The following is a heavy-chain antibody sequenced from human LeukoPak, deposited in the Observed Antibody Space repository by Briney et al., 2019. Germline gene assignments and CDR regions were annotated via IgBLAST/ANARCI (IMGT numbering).Heavy chain of an antibody. J-gene: IGHJ6*03. CDR2: ITDSGDRT. CDR1: EFTFGNYA. Sequence: GGSLRLSCATSEFTFGNYAMSWVRQAPGKGLEWVSTITDSGDRTYYADSVKGRFTISGDNSKNTLYLQLNSLTAEDAAIYSCAKAGGASFYYYMDVWGKGTTVTVSS. V-gene: IGHV3-23*01. D-gene: IGHD1-26*01. CDR3: AKAGGASFYYYMDV.